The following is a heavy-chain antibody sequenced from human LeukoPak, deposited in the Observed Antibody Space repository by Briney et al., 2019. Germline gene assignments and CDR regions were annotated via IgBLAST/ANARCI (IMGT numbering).Heavy chain of an antibody. D-gene: IGHD3-22*01. CDR2: IRSKANSYAT. CDR3: AKDYYDSSGYGWFDP. Sequence: GGSLRLSCAASGFTFSGSAMHWVRQASGKGLEWVGRIRSKANSYATAYAASVKGRFTISRDDSKNTAYLQMNSLRAEDTAVYYCAKDYYDSSGYGWFDPWGQGTLVTVSS. V-gene: IGHV3-73*01. J-gene: IGHJ5*02. CDR1: GFTFSGSA.